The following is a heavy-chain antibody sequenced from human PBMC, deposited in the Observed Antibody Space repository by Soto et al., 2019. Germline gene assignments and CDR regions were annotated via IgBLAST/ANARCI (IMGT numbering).Heavy chain of an antibody. CDR1: GGSISSYY. J-gene: IGHJ6*02. V-gene: IGHV4-4*07. Sequence: PSETLSLTCTVSGGSISSYYWSWIRQPAGKGLEWIGRIYTSGSTNYNPSLKSRVTMSVDTSKNQFSLKLSSVTAADTAVYYCARDRTGTTPAGVRYYYGMDVWGQGTTVTVSS. CDR3: ARDRTGTTPAGVRYYYGMDV. D-gene: IGHD1-1*01. CDR2: IYTSGST.